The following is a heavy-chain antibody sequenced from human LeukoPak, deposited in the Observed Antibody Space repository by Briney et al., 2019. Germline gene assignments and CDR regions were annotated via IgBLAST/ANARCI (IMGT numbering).Heavy chain of an antibody. CDR1: GYTFTSYG. J-gene: IGHJ4*02. V-gene: IGHV1-69*04. CDR2: IIPILGIA. CDR3: ARETVVPAAPFDY. Sequence: SVKVSCKASGYTFTSYGISWVRQAPGQGLEWMGRIIPILGIANYAQKFQGRVTITADKSTSTAYMELSSLRSEDTAVYYCARETVVPAAPFDYWGQGTLVTVSS. D-gene: IGHD2-2*01.